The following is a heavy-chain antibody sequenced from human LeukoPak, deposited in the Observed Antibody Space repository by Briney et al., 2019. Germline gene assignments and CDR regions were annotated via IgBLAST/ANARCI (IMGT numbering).Heavy chain of an antibody. CDR2: INPNSGGT. V-gene: IGHV1-2*06. J-gene: IGHJ6*03. Sequence: ASVKVSCKASGYTFTGYYMHWVRQAPGQGLEWMGRINPNSGGTNYAQKFQGRGTMNRDTSISTAYMELSRLRSDDTAVYYCAIVGYCSSTSCYAVGDYYYYYYMDVWGKGTTVTVSS. CDR3: AIVGYCSSTSCYAVGDYYYYYYMDV. D-gene: IGHD2-2*01. CDR1: GYTFTGYY.